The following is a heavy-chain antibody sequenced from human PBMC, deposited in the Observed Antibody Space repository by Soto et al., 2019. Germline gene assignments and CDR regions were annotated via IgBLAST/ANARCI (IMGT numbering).Heavy chain of an antibody. CDR1: GFTFSSYL. J-gene: IGHJ4*02. D-gene: IGHD4-17*01. Sequence: QVQLVESGGGVVQPGRSLRLSCAASGFTFSSYLMHWVRQAPGKGLEWVAVISYDGSNKYYADSVKGRFTISRDNSKNTLYLQMNRLRVEDTAVYYFAREFTLTTFDYWGQGTLVTVSS. CDR3: AREFTLTTFDY. V-gene: IGHV3-30-3*01. CDR2: ISYDGSNK.